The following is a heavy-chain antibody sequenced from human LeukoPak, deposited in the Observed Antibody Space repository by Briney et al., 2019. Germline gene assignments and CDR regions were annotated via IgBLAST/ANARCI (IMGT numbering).Heavy chain of an antibody. D-gene: IGHD1-26*01. CDR2: ISYDGSNK. V-gene: IGHV3-30*03. CDR1: GFTFSSYG. CDR3: ATLPGGGSPHSADY. Sequence: PGRSLRLSCAASGFTFSSYGMHWVRKAPGKGLEWVAVISYDGSNKYYADSVKGRFTISRDNSKNTPNVQMNSLRAEDTAVYYCATLPGGGSPHSADYWGQGTLVTVSS. J-gene: IGHJ4*02.